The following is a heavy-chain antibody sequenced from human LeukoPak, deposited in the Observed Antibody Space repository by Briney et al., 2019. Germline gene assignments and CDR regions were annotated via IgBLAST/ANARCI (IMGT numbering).Heavy chain of an antibody. CDR1: GGSFSGYY. CDR2: IHPSGST. D-gene: IGHD3-3*01. Sequence: SETLSLTCAVYGGSFSGYYCNWIRQTPGKGLEWIGEIHPSGSTTYNPSLQSRVSISVDTSKSKFSLQLSSVTAADTAMYYCASGVDSAKVGYWGQGTLVTVSS. V-gene: IGHV4-34*01. J-gene: IGHJ4*02. CDR3: ASGVDSAKVGY.